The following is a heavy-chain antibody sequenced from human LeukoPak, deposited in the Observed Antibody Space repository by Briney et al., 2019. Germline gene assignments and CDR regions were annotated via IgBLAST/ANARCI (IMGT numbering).Heavy chain of an antibody. V-gene: IGHV1-46*03. J-gene: IGHJ3*02. Sequence: ASVKVSCKASGYTFTSYYMHWVRQAPGQGLVWMGIINPSGGSTSYSQKFQRRDTTTRDTSTSTVYIVLSSTRSEATTVYYCATGGNPPSDAFDIWGQGTMVTVSS. CDR2: INPSGGST. D-gene: IGHD4-23*01. CDR3: ATGGNPPSDAFDI. CDR1: GYTFTSYY.